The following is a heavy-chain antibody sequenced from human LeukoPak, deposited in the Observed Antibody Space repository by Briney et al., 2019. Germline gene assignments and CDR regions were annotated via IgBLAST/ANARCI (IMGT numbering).Heavy chain of an antibody. Sequence: GASVKVSCKASGYTFTAYHMHWVRQAPGQGLEWMGGIIPIFGTANYAQKFQGRVTITAVESMSTAYMELSSLRSEDTAVYYCARGWLAETTVVTPYNYWGQGTLVTVSS. CDR2: IIPIFGTA. CDR3: ARGWLAETTVVTPYNY. CDR1: GYTFTAYH. J-gene: IGHJ4*02. D-gene: IGHD4-23*01. V-gene: IGHV1-69*13.